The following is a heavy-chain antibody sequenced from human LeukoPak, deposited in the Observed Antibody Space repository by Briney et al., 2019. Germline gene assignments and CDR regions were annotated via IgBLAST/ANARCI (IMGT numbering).Heavy chain of an antibody. Sequence: PGGSLRLSCAASGFAFSSYAMTWVRQAPGKGLQWVSTISGSGGSTYYADSAKGRFTISRDNSKNTPYLQMNSLRAEDTAVYYCAKDPPKKYYYDSSGSETPPDYWGQGTLVTVSS. J-gene: IGHJ4*02. V-gene: IGHV3-23*01. CDR2: ISGSGGST. CDR3: AKDPPKKYYYDSSGSETPPDY. D-gene: IGHD3-22*01. CDR1: GFAFSSYA.